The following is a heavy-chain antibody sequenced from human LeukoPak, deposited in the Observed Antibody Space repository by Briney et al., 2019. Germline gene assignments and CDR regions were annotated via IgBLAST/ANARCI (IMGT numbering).Heavy chain of an antibody. CDR3: ARDGVRGGSYFHY. Sequence: GGSLRLSCAASGFTFSSYAMSWVRQAPGKGLEWVSAISSSSSYIYYADSVKGRFTISRDNAKNSLYLQMNSLRAEDTAVYYCARDGVRGGSYFHYWGQGTLVTVSS. V-gene: IGHV3-21*01. CDR2: ISSSSSYI. CDR1: GFTFSSYA. D-gene: IGHD1-26*01. J-gene: IGHJ4*02.